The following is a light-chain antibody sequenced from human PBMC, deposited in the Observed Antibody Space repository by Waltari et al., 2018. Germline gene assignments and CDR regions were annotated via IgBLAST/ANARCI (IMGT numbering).Light chain of an antibody. J-gene: IGKJ1*01. V-gene: IGKV1-5*01. CDR1: QSVTRY. Sequence: DIQMTQSPSTLSASVGDRVTITCRACQSVTRYLAWYQQKPGKAPKVLIWDVSSLERGVPSRFSGSGSGTEFTLTISSLQPDDFATYYCQQYDRYSAWTFGQGTKVEIK. CDR3: QQYDRYSAWT. CDR2: DVS.